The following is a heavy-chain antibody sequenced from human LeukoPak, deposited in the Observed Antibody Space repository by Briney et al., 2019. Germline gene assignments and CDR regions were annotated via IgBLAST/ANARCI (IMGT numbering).Heavy chain of an antibody. CDR1: GFTFSDYY. J-gene: IGHJ4*02. CDR2: IRSKANSYAT. CDR3: TRLRMVRGVPYYFYY. V-gene: IGHV3-73*01. D-gene: IGHD3-10*01. Sequence: PGGSLRLSCAASGFTFSDYYMSWVRQASGKGLEWVGGIRSKANSYATAYAASVKGRFTISRDDSKNTAYLQMNSLKTEDTAVYYCTRLRMVRGVPYYFYYWGQGTLVTVSS.